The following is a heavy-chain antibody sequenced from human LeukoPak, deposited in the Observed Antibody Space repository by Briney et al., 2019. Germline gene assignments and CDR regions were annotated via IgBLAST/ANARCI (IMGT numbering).Heavy chain of an antibody. Sequence: SETLSLTCTVSGGSISSHYWSWIRQPPGKGLEWIGYIYYSGSTSYNPSLKSRVTISVDTSKNQFSLKLSSVTAADTAVYYCAFTSSGWYLADYWGQGTLVTVSS. CDR1: GGSISSHY. D-gene: IGHD6-19*01. V-gene: IGHV4-59*11. CDR3: AFTSSGWYLADY. J-gene: IGHJ4*02. CDR2: IYYSGST.